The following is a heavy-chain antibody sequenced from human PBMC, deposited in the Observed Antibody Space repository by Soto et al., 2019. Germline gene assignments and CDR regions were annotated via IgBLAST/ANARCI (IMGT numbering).Heavy chain of an antibody. CDR1: GYTFTSYG. V-gene: IGHV1-18*01. D-gene: IGHD2-15*01. J-gene: IGHJ5*02. Sequence: GASVKVSCKASGYTFTSYGISWVRQAPGQGLEWMGWISAYNGNTNYAQKLQGRVTMTTDTSTSTAYMELRSLRSDDTAVYYCARDQVVVAATKEIDNWFDPWGQGTLVTVSS. CDR3: ARDQVVVAATKEIDNWFDP. CDR2: ISAYNGNT.